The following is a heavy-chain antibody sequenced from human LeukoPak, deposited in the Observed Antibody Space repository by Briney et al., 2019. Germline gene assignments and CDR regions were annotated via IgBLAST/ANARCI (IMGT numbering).Heavy chain of an antibody. Sequence: GGCLRLSCAASGFTFSSYGMHWVRQAPGKGLEWVAVISYDGSNKYYADSVKGRFTISRDNSKNTLYLQMNSLRAEDTAVYYCAKDVTDIVVVPAAMGGWRSPHDYWGQGTLVTVSS. J-gene: IGHJ4*02. CDR3: AKDVTDIVVVPAAMGGWRSPHDY. D-gene: IGHD2-2*01. CDR2: ISYDGSNK. V-gene: IGHV3-30*18. CDR1: GFTFSSYG.